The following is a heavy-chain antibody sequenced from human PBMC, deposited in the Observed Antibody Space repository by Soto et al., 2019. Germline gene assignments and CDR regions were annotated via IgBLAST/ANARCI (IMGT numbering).Heavy chain of an antibody. CDR2: ISGSDDST. CDR1: GFTFSSYA. D-gene: IGHD6-6*01. CDR3: EKRRSSSTFDY. V-gene: IGHV3-23*01. Sequence: GGSLRLSCAASGFTFSSYAMSWVRQAPGKGLEWVSVISGSDDSTYYADSVKGRFTISRDNSKNTLYLQMNSLRAEDTAVYYSEKRRSSSTFDYWRQGNLVPVSS. J-gene: IGHJ4*02.